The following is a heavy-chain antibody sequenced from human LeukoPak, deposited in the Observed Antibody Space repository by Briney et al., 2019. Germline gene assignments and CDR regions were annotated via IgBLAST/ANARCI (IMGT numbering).Heavy chain of an antibody. CDR2: INHSGST. J-gene: IGHJ4*02. CDR1: GGSFSGYY. Sequence: SETLSLTCAVYGGSFSGYYWSWIRQPPGKGLEWIGEINHSGSTNYNPSLKSRVTISVDTSKNQFSLKLSSVTAADTAVYYCAREGMTTVTREFDYWGQGTLVTVSS. CDR3: AREGMTTVTREFDY. D-gene: IGHD4-17*01. V-gene: IGHV4-34*01.